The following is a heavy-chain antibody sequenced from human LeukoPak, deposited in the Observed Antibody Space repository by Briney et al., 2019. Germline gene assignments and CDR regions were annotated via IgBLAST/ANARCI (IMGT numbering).Heavy chain of an antibody. J-gene: IGHJ4*02. Sequence: GGSLRLSCAASGFTFSSYSMNWVRQAPGKGLEWVSYISSSGSTIYYADSVKGRFTISRDNARNSLSLQMDSLRVEDTAVYYCARLSGETTIYDYWGQGTLVTVSS. V-gene: IGHV3-48*04. CDR2: ISSSGSTI. D-gene: IGHD1/OR15-1a*01. CDR3: ARLSGETTIYDY. CDR1: GFTFSSYS.